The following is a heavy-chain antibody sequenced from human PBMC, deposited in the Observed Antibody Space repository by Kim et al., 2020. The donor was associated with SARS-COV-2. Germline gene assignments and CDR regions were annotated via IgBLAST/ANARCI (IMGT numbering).Heavy chain of an antibody. D-gene: IGHD3-10*02. V-gene: IGHV3-72*01. CDR3: ARRDAYKYVWEH. J-gene: IGHJ1*01. CDR2: SI. Sequence: SIEYAASVKGRFTISRDDSSLYLQMNSLKTEDTAVYYCARRDAYKYVWEHWGQGTLVTVSS.